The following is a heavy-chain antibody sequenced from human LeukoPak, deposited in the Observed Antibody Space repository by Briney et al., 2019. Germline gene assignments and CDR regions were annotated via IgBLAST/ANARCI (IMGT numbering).Heavy chain of an antibody. J-gene: IGHJ4*02. V-gene: IGHV1-2*04. CDR3: ARGLVVPAAIGFGY. CDR1: GYTFTGYY. CDR2: INPNSGGT. D-gene: IGHD2-2*01. Sequence: ASVKVSCKASGYTFTGYYMHWVRQAPGQGLEWMGWINPNSGGTNYAQKFQGWVTMTRDTSISTAHMELSRLRSDDTAVYYCARGLVVPAAIGFGYWGQGTLVTVSS.